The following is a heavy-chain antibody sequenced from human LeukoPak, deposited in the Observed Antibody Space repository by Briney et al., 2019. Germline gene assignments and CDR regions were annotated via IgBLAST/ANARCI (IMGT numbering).Heavy chain of an antibody. CDR2: IRSKANSYAT. D-gene: IGHD4-17*01. CDR3: TRTTVTSSLYYYGMDV. V-gene: IGHV3-73*01. CDR1: GFTFSGSA. J-gene: IGHJ6*02. Sequence: PGGSLKLSCAASGFTFSGSAMHWVRQASGKGLEWVGHIRSKANSYATAYAASVKGRFTISRDDPKNTAYLQMNSLKTEDTAVYYCTRTTVTSSLYYYGMDVWGQGTTVTVSS.